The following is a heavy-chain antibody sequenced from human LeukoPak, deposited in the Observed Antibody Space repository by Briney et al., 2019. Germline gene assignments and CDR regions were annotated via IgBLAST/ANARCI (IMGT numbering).Heavy chain of an antibody. D-gene: IGHD2-15*01. CDR3: ARTDIVVVVAASPFDY. CDR1: GFTFSTYG. Sequence: GGSLRLSCAASGFTFSTYGMYWVRQAPGKGLEWVAFIRYDGSNKYYADSVKGRFTISRDNSKNTLYLQMNSLRAEDTAVYYCARTDIVVVVAASPFDYWGQGTLVTVSS. CDR2: IRYDGSNK. V-gene: IGHV3-30*02. J-gene: IGHJ4*02.